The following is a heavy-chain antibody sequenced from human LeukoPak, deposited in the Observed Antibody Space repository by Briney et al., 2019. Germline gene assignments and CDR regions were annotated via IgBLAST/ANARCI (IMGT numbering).Heavy chain of an antibody. J-gene: IGHJ4*02. D-gene: IGHD2-15*01. CDR3: ARVAYCSGGSCYDY. V-gene: IGHV4-61*05. CDR2: IYYSGST. Sequence: SETLSLTCTVSGGSISSSSYYWGWIRQPPGKGLEWIGYIYYSGSTNYNPSLKSRVTISVDTSKNQFSLKLSSVTAADTAVYYCARVAYCSGGSCYDYWGQGTLVTVSS. CDR1: GGSISSSSYY.